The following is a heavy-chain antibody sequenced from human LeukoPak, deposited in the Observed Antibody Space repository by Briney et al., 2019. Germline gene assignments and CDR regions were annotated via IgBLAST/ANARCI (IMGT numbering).Heavy chain of an antibody. V-gene: IGHV4-34*01. D-gene: IGHD3-16*02. J-gene: IGHJ4*02. CDR2: INHSGST. CDR1: GGSFSGYY. CDR3: ARVGVRGSYRTRGGY. Sequence: SETLSLTCAVYGGSFSGYYWSWIRQPPGKGLEWIGEINHSGSTNYNPSLKSRVTISVDTSKNQFSLKLSSVTAADTAVYYCARVGVRGSYRTRGGYWGQGTLVTVSP.